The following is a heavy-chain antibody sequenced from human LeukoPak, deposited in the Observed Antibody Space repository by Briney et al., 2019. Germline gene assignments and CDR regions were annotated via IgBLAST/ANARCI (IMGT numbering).Heavy chain of an antibody. CDR3: ARLVPDYYYYYYMDV. Sequence: GGSLRLSCAASGFTFSSYWMSWVRQAPGKGLEWVANIKQDGSEKYYVDSVKGRFTISRDNAKNSLYLQMNSLRAEDTAVYYCARLVPDYYYYYYMDVWGKGTTVTISS. J-gene: IGHJ6*03. CDR2: IKQDGSEK. V-gene: IGHV3-7*01. D-gene: IGHD3-10*01. CDR1: GFTFSSYW.